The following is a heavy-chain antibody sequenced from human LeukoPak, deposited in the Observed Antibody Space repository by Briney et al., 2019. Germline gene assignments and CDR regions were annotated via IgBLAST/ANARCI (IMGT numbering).Heavy chain of an antibody. CDR3: ARGLVRVGGSYYIFDY. V-gene: IGHV1-8*01. J-gene: IGHJ4*02. CDR1: GYTFTSYD. D-gene: IGHD1-26*01. CDR2: MNPNSVNT. Sequence: ASVKVSCKASGYTFTSYDINWVRQATGQGLEWMGWMNPNSVNTGYAQKFQGRVTMTRNTSISTAYMELSSLRSEDTAVYYCARGLVRVGGSYYIFDYWGQGTLVTVSS.